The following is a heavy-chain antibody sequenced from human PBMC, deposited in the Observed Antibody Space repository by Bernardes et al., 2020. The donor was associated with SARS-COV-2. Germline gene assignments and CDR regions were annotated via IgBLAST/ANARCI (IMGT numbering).Heavy chain of an antibody. CDR3: ALYCSSTSCYVDAFDI. V-gene: IGHV4-30-2*01. Sequence: SETLSLTCAVSGGSISSGGYSWSWIRQPPGKGLEWIGYIYHSGSTYYNPSLKSRVTISVDRSKNQFSLKLSSVTAADTAVYYCALYCSSTSCYVDAFDIWGQGTMVTVSS. J-gene: IGHJ3*02. CDR2: IYHSGST. D-gene: IGHD2-2*01. CDR1: GGSISSGGYS.